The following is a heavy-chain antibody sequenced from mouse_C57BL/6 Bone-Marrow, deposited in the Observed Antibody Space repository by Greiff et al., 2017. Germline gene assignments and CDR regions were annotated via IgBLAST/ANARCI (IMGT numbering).Heavy chain of an antibody. Sequence: EVKVVEPGGGLVQPKGSLKLSCAASGFSFNTYAMNWVRPAPGKGLEWVARIRSKSNNYATYYAESVKDRFTISRDDSESMLYLQMNNLKTEDTAMYYCVPDYYGGYWGQGTTLTVAS. J-gene: IGHJ2*01. CDR2: IRSKSNNYAT. CDR1: GFSFNTYA. CDR3: VPDYYGGY. V-gene: IGHV10-1*01. D-gene: IGHD2-4*01.